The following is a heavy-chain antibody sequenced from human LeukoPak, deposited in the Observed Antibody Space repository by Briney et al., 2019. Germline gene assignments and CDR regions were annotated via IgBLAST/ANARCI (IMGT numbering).Heavy chain of an antibody. V-gene: IGHV4-4*09. CDR2: IYTSGST. CDR3: ARSSSAGHFDY. CDR1: GGPISSYY. J-gene: IGHJ4*02. Sequence: SESLSVASSVAGGPISSYYWSWFRQPPGKGLEWIGYIYTSGSTNYNPSLKSRVTISVDTSKNQFSLKLSSVTAADTAVYYCARSSSAGHFDYWGQETLVTVSS. D-gene: IGHD6-6*01.